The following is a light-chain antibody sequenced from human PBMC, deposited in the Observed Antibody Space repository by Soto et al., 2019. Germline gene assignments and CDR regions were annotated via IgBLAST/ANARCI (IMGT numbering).Light chain of an antibody. CDR1: SRDVGSYNR. J-gene: IGLJ2*01. Sequence: QSALTQPPSVSGSPGQSVTISCTGTSRDVGSYNRVSWYQQPPGTAPKLMIYEVSNRPSGVPDRFSGSKSGNTASLTISGLQAEDEADYYCSSYTSSSTLVFGGGTKVTVL. CDR2: EVS. CDR3: SSYTSSSTLV. V-gene: IGLV2-18*02.